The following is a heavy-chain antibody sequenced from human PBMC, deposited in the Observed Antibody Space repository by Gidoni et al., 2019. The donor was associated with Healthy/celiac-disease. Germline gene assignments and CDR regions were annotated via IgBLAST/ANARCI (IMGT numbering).Heavy chain of an antibody. CDR3: ARDLIQLWLHYFDY. D-gene: IGHD5-18*01. CDR1: GFTFSSYS. V-gene: IGHV3-21*01. J-gene: IGHJ4*02. Sequence: EVQLVESGGGLVKPGGSLRLSCAASGFTFSSYSMNWVRQAPGKGLEWVSSISSSSSYIYYADSVKGRFTISRDNAKNSLYLQMNSLRAEDTAVYYCARDLIQLWLHYFDYWGQGTLVTVSS. CDR2: ISSSSSYI.